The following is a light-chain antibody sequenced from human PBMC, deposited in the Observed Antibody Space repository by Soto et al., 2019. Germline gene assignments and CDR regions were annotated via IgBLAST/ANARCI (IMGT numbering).Light chain of an antibody. CDR1: QSISSW. V-gene: IGKV1-5*01. J-gene: IGKJ1*01. CDR3: QQYNRYRT. CDR2: DAS. Sequence: DIQMTQSPSTLSASVGDRVTITCRASQSISSWLAWYQQKPGKAPKLLIYDASSLETGVPSRFSGSLSGTEFTLTISSLQPDDFATYYCQQYNRYRTFGQGTKVEIK.